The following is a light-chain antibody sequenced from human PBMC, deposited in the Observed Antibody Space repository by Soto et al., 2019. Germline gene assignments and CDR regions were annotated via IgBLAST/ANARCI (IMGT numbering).Light chain of an antibody. CDR3: QQYKTWPLT. Sequence: EIVMTQSPATLSVSPGERATLSCRASQSVSNNLVWYQQKPGQAPRPLIYGASPRATGIPARFSGSGCGADFPLTISGLQSEDLAVYSCQQYKTWPLTFGGGTKVEIK. CDR1: QSVSNN. V-gene: IGKV3-15*01. CDR2: GAS. J-gene: IGKJ4*01.